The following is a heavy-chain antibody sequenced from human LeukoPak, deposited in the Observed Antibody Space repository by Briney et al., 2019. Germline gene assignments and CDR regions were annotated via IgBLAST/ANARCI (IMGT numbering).Heavy chain of an antibody. CDR1: GFTFSSYG. CDR3: ARDFYYASDY. V-gene: IGHV3-33*01. Sequence: GRSLRLSCAASGFTFSSYGMHWVRQAPGRGLEWVAVIWYDGSNKYYADSVKGRSTISRDNAKNSLYLQMNSLRVDDTAVYYCARDFYYASDYWGQGTLVTVSS. J-gene: IGHJ4*02. D-gene: IGHD3-10*01. CDR2: IWYDGSNK.